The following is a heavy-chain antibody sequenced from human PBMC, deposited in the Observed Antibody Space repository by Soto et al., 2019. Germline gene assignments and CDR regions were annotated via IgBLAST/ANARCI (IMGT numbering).Heavy chain of an antibody. CDR3: ARYGIRFLERLPHSPSHYYGMDV. CDR2: IDPSDSYT. V-gene: IGHV5-10-1*01. D-gene: IGHD3-3*01. J-gene: IGHJ6*02. CDR1: GYSFTSYW. Sequence: GESLKISCKGSGYSFTSYWISWVRQMPVKGLEWMGRIDPSDSYTNYSPSFQGHVTISADKSISTAYLQWSSLKASDTAMYYCARYGIRFLERLPHSPSHYYGMDVLGQGTTVTVSS.